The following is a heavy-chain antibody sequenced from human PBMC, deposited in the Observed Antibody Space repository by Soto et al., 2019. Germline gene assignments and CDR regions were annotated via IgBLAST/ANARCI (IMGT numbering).Heavy chain of an antibody. V-gene: IGHV4-30-4*01. CDR1: GGSISSGDYY. D-gene: IGHD2-21*02. Sequence: SETLSLTCTVSGGSISSGDYYWSWIRQPSGKGLEWIGYIYYSGSTYYNPSLKSRVTISVDTSKNQFSLKLSSVTAADTAVYYCARDGGAVVTARKAFDIWGQGTMVT. J-gene: IGHJ3*02. CDR3: ARDGGAVVTARKAFDI. CDR2: IYYSGST.